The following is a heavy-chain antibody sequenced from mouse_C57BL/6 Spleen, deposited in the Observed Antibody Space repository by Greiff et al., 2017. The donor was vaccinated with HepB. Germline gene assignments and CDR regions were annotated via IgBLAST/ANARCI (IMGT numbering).Heavy chain of an antibody. Sequence: QVQLQQPGAELVKPGASVKMSCKASGYTFTSYWITWVKQRPGQGLEWIGDIYPGSGSTNYNEKFKSKATLTVDTSSSTAYMQLSSLTSEDSAVYYGARAPYGPLAMDDWGQGTSVTVSS. CDR3: ARAPYGPLAMDD. V-gene: IGHV1-55*01. D-gene: IGHD1-1*01. CDR1: GYTFTSYW. J-gene: IGHJ4*01. CDR2: IYPGSGST.